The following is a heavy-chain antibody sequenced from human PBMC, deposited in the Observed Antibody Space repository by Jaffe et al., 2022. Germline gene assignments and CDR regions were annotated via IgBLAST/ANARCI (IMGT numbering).Heavy chain of an antibody. V-gene: IGHV3-48*03. CDR1: GFTFSSYE. CDR2: ISSSGSTI. D-gene: IGHD3-9*01. J-gene: IGHJ4*02. Sequence: EVQLVESGGGLVQPGGSLRLSCAASGFTFSSYEMNWVRQAPGKGLEWVSYISSSGSTIYYADSVKGRFTISRDNAKNSLYLQMNSLRAEDTAVYYCASGGRYYDILTGYPYFDYWGQGTLVTVSS. CDR3: ASGGRYYDILTGYPYFDY.